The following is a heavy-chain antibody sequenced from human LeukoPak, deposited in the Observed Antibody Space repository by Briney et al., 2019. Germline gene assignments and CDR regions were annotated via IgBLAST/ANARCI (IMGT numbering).Heavy chain of an antibody. J-gene: IGHJ1*01. V-gene: IGHV4-34*01. CDR2: INHSGST. CDR3: ARGFRGYFQH. D-gene: IGHD3-16*01. CDR1: GGPFSGYY. Sequence: SETLSLTCAVYGGPFSGYYWSWIRQPPGKGLEWIGEINHSGSTNYNPSLKSRVTISVDTSKNQFSLKLSSVTAADTAVYYCARGFRGYFQHWGQGTLVTVSS.